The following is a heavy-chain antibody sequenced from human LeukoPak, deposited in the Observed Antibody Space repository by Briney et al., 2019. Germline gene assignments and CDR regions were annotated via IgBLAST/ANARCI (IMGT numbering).Heavy chain of an antibody. CDR1: GGSISSYY. J-gene: IGHJ4*02. Sequence: PETLSLTCTVSGGSISSYYWSWIRQPPGKGLEWIGYIYTSGSTNYNPSLKSRVTISVDTSKNQFSLKLSSVTAADTAVYYCARMNYDFWSGYPMGFDYWGQGTLVTVSS. CDR3: ARMNYDFWSGYPMGFDY. D-gene: IGHD3-3*01. CDR2: IYTSGST. V-gene: IGHV4-4*09.